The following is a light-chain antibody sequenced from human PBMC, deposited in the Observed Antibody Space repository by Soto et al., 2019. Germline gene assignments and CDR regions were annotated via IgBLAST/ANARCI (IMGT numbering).Light chain of an antibody. CDR1: SGYSDYI. CDR2: LERSGNY. Sequence: QLVLTQSSSASASLGSSVKLTCTLSSGYSDYIIAWYHQQPGKAPRFLMKLERSGNYNKGSGVPDRFSGSSSGADRYLTISNLQFEDEADYYCETWDTHTRVFGGGTKLTVL. J-gene: IGLJ3*02. V-gene: IGLV4-60*02. CDR3: ETWDTHTRV.